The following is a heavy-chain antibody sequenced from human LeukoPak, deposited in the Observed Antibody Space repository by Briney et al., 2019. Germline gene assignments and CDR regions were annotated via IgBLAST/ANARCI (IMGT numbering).Heavy chain of an antibody. D-gene: IGHD3-22*01. CDR2: TSYDGSKT. V-gene: IGHV3-30*03. J-gene: IGHJ4*02. Sequence: PGKSLRLSCVVSGFTLSSHVMYWIRQAPRKGLEWVALTSYDGSKTDYTDSVKGRFMVSRDNPRNTLYLQMNSLSAEDTASYYCARVGSSGYFDHWGQGALVTVSS. CDR1: GFTLSSHV. CDR3: ARVGSSGYFDH.